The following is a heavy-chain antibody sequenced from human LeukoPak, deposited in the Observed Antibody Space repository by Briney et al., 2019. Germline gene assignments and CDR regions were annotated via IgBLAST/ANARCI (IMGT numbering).Heavy chain of an antibody. CDR1: GYSFTSYW. CDR2: IYPGDSDT. Sequence: KPGESLKISCKGSGYSFTSYWIGWVRQMPGKGLEWMGIIYPGDSDTRYSPSFQGQVTISADKSISTAYLQWSSLKASDTAMYYCARSLLNDRWAWYSGSYYGIDAFDIWGQGTMVTVSS. J-gene: IGHJ3*02. D-gene: IGHD1-26*01. CDR3: ARSLLNDRWAWYSGSYYGIDAFDI. V-gene: IGHV5-51*03.